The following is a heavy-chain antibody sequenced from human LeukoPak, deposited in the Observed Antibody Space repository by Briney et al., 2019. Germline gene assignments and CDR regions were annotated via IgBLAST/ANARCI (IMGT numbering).Heavy chain of an antibody. Sequence: PSETLSLTCTVSGGSISSGSYYWSWIRQPAGKGLEWIGRIYTSGSTNYNPSLKSRVTISVDTSKNQFSLKLSSVTAADTAVYCCARGSSYYDSSGYYLYFDYWGQGTLVTVSS. CDR3: ARGSSYYDSSGYYLYFDY. V-gene: IGHV4-61*02. CDR2: IYTSGST. D-gene: IGHD3-22*01. J-gene: IGHJ4*02. CDR1: GGSISSGSYY.